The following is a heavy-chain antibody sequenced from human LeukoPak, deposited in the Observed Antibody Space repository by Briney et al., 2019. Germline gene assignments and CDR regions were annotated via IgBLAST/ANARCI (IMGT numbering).Heavy chain of an antibody. CDR3: AKEEYYDILTGYFDY. D-gene: IGHD3-9*01. Sequence: GGSLRLSCAASGFTFSSYSMNWVRQAPGKGLEWVSYISSSSSTIYYADSVKGRFTISRDNAKNSLYLQMNSLRAEDTAVYYCAKEEYYDILTGYFDYWGQGTLVTVSS. V-gene: IGHV3-48*01. J-gene: IGHJ4*02. CDR2: ISSSSSTI. CDR1: GFTFSSYS.